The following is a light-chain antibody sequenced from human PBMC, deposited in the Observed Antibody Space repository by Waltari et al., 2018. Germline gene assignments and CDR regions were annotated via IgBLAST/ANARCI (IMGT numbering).Light chain of an antibody. CDR2: DAS. CDR3: QQRSNWPLT. CDR1: QSVSSF. Sequence: EIVLTQSPATLSLSPGERGTLSCRASQSVSSFLTWLQQKPGQAPRLLIYDASKRATGIPARFSGSGSGTDFTLTISSLEPEDFAVYYCQQRSNWPLTFGGGTKVEFK. V-gene: IGKV3-11*01. J-gene: IGKJ4*01.